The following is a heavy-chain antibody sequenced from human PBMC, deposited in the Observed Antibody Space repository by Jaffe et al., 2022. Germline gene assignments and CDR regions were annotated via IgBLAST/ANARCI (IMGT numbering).Heavy chain of an antibody. CDR3: ARRTLCSSTSCYLDY. CDR2: IYHSGST. V-gene: IGHV4-38-2*01. D-gene: IGHD2-2*01. Sequence: QVQLQESGPGLVKPSETLSLTCAVSGYSISSGYYWGWIRQPPGKGLEWIGSIYHSGSTYYNPSLKSRVTISVDTSKNQFSLKLSSVTAADTAVYYCARRTLCSSTSCYLDYWGQGTLVTVSS. CDR1: GYSISSGYY. J-gene: IGHJ4*02.